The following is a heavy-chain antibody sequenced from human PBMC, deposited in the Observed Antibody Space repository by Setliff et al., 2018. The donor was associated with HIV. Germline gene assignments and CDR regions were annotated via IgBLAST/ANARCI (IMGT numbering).Heavy chain of an antibody. D-gene: IGHD5-12*01. Sequence: GGSLRLSCAASGFAFDNYCMTWVRQGPGRELEWVSVIRGNGVDRFYTDSVRGRFTISRDNSKNTLYLQMNSLRAEDTAVYYCAKDPRAAVATICDYWGQGTLVTVSS. V-gene: IGHV3-23*01. CDR3: AKDPRAAVATICDY. CDR1: GFAFDNYC. CDR2: IRGNGVDR. J-gene: IGHJ4*02.